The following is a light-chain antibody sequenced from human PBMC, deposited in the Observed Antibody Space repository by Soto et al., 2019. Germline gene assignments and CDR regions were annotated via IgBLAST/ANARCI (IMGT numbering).Light chain of an antibody. V-gene: IGLV2-14*01. CDR3: RYYTSSSPLV. J-gene: IGLJ3*02. CDR2: DVS. Sequence: QSALTQPASVSGSPGQSITISCTGTSSDVGGYNYVSWYQQHPGKAPKLMIYDVSNRPSGVSNRFSGSKSGNTASLTISGLQAEEENDYSCRYYTSSSPLVFAGATKLT. CDR1: SSDVGGYNY.